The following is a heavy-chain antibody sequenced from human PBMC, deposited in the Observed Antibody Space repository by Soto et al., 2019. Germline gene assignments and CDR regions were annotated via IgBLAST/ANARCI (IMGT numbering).Heavy chain of an antibody. Sequence: ASVKVSCKASGGTFSSYTISWVRKAPGQGLEWMGRIIPILGIANYAQKFQGRVTITADKSTSTAYMELSSLRSEDTAVYYCGRDRGGSGWSRWFDPWGQGTLVTV. CDR2: IIPILGIA. D-gene: IGHD6-19*01. V-gene: IGHV1-69*04. CDR1: GGTFSSYT. CDR3: GRDRGGSGWSRWFDP. J-gene: IGHJ5*02.